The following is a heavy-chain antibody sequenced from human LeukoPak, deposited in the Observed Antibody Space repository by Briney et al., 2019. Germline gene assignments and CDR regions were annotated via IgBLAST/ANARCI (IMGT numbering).Heavy chain of an antibody. Sequence: SETLSLTCTVSGGSISSYYWSWIRQPPGKGLEWIGYIYYSGSTNYNPSLKSRVTISVDTSKNQFSLKLSSVTAADTAVYYCARHNDYSVVGGMDVWGQGTTVTVSS. CDR2: IYYSGST. V-gene: IGHV4-59*08. D-gene: IGHD5-12*01. CDR3: ARHNDYSVVGGMDV. CDR1: GGSISSYY. J-gene: IGHJ6*02.